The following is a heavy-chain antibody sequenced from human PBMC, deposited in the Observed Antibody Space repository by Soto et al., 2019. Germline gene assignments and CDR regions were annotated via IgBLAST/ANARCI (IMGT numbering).Heavy chain of an antibody. Sequence: PSETLSLTCSVSGGSISSSSYYWVWIRQPPGKGLEWIGSIYYSESTYYNPSLESRVTISVDTSKNQFSLKLSSATAADTAVYYCARLDYSSGWYRYNYGLDVWGQGTTVTVSS. J-gene: IGHJ6*02. V-gene: IGHV4-39*01. CDR2: IYYSEST. CDR1: GGSISSSSYY. CDR3: ARLDYSSGWYRYNYGLDV. D-gene: IGHD6-19*01.